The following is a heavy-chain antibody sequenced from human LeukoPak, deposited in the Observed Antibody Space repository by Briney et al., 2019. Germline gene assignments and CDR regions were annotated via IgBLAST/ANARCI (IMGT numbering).Heavy chain of an antibody. CDR2: ISSSSSYI. J-gene: IGHJ1*01. Sequence: GGSLRLSCADSGFAFSSYSMNWVRQAPGKGLEWVSSISSSSSYIYYADSVKGRFTISRDNAKNSLYLQMNSLRAEDTAVYYCASLIAVAGGQGFQHWGQGTLVTVSS. V-gene: IGHV3-21*01. CDR3: ASLIAVAGGQGFQH. D-gene: IGHD6-19*01. CDR1: GFAFSSYS.